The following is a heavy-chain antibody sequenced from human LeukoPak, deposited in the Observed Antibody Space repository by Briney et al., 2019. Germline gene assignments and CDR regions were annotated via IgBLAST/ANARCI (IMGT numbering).Heavy chain of an antibody. CDR3: ARGYCSSTSCQYYFDY. CDR1: GYTFTSYA. Sequence: ASVTVSCKASGYTFTSYAIHWVRQATGQRLEWLGWSNAGNGDTKYSQRFQGRVTITRDTSATTAYMELTSLRSEDTAVYYCARGYCSSTSCQYYFDYWGQGTLVTVSS. CDR2: SNAGNGDT. J-gene: IGHJ4*02. V-gene: IGHV1-3*01. D-gene: IGHD2-2*01.